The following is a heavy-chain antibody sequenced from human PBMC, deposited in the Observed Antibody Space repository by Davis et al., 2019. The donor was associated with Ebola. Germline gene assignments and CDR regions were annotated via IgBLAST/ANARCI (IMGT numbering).Heavy chain of an antibody. CDR3: ARDVRRYRTYYFDH. V-gene: IGHV3-30*04. J-gene: IGHJ4*02. Sequence: PGGSLRLSCAASGFNFSDYAFHWVRQAPGKGLEWVAIISYHGRNTYYADSVKGRFTISRDNSQNTLYLQMNSLRREDTAVYYCARDVRRYRTYYFDHWGQGSLVTVSS. CDR2: ISYHGRNT. CDR1: GFNFSDYA. D-gene: IGHD1-14*01.